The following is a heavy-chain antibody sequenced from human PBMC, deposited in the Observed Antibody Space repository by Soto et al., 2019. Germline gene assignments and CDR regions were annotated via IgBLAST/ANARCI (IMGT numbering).Heavy chain of an antibody. CDR1: GFTLSDHY. CDR3: TRAIDYDY. V-gene: IGHV3-72*01. Sequence: GGSLRLSCVASGFTLSDHYIDWVRQAPGKGLEWVGRTRNKTKSYSTEYAAPVKGRFTLSRDNSKNSVYLQMDSLKIDDTALYFCTRAIDYDYWGRGTLVTVSS. CDR2: TRNKTKSYST. J-gene: IGHJ4*02. D-gene: IGHD3-16*01.